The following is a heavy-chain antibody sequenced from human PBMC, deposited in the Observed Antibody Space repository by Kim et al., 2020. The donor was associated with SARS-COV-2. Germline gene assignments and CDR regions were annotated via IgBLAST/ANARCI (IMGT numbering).Heavy chain of an antibody. Sequence: GGSLRLSCAASGFTLSSNAMSWVRQAPGKGLEWVSLIGGSGGTTYYADSVEGRFTISRDNSKNTLYLQMNNLRDEDTAVYYCAKSRGNYDSLTGDDSWG. J-gene: IGHJ5*01. V-gene: IGHV3-23*01. CDR3: AKSRGNYDSLTGDDS. D-gene: IGHD3-9*01. CDR1: GFTLSSNA. CDR2: IGGSGGTT.